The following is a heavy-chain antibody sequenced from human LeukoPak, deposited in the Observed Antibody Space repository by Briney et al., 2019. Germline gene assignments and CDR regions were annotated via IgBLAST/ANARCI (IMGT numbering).Heavy chain of an antibody. D-gene: IGHD3-10*01. J-gene: IGHJ3*02. CDR3: ARTRILLWFGEFANDAFDI. CDR1: GGSISSGSYY. V-gene: IGHV4-61*02. Sequence: PSETLSLTCTVSGGSISSGSYYWSWIRQPAGKGLEWIGRIYTSGSTNYNPSLKSRVTISVDTSKNQFSLKLSSVTAADTAVYYCARTRILLWFGEFANDAFDIWGQGTMVTVSS. CDR2: IYTSGST.